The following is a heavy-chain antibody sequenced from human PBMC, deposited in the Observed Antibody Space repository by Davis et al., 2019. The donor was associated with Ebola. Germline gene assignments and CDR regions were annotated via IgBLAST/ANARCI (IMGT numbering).Heavy chain of an antibody. V-gene: IGHV3-30-3*01. J-gene: IGHJ4*02. CDR3: ARERKTYYYGSGNLTGFDW. D-gene: IGHD3-10*01. CDR1: GFTVSSNY. CDR2: ISYDGSNK. Sequence: GESLKISCAASGFTVSSNYMSWVRQAPGKGLEWVAVISYDGSNKYYADSVKGRFTISRDNAKNSLYLQMNSLRAEDTAVYYCARERKTYYYGSGNLTGFDWWGQGTLVTVSS.